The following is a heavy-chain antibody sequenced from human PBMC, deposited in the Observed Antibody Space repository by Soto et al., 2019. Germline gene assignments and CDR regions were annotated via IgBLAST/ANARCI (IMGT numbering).Heavy chain of an antibody. Sequence: QVQLVQSGAEMKQPGASVKLSCQASGYIFIHCFMHWVRQAPGQGLEWMGGINPSSGTTTYAQKFQGRFTMTRDTSTSTVYMELSSLGAGDTAMYYCARSLGETTSLFDYWGQGSLVTVSA. CDR2: INPSSGTT. D-gene: IGHD1-26*01. CDR1: GYIFIHCF. J-gene: IGHJ4*02. CDR3: ARSLGETTSLFDY. V-gene: IGHV1-46*01.